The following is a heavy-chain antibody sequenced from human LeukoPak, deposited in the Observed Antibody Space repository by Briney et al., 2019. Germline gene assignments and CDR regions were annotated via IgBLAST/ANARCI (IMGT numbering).Heavy chain of an antibody. V-gene: IGHV3-30*02. J-gene: IGHJ4*02. D-gene: IGHD1-26*01. Sequence: SRDNSKNTLYLQMNSLRAEDTAVYYCAKALRIVGANQDYWGQGTLVTVSS. CDR3: AKALRIVGANQDY.